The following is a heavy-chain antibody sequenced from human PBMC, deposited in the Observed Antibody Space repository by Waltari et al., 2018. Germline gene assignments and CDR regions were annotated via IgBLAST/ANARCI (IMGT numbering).Heavy chain of an antibody. D-gene: IGHD6-6*01. Sequence: EVQLVASGGGLVQPGRSLRLSCAACGFSFAVYAMPWVRQGPGKGMEWVSGISWKSGSTSYADSVEGRFTISRDNAKNSLYLQMHSLRPEDTALYYCVKDRGLYSSSSGLDYWGQGTLVTVSS. V-gene: IGHV3-9*01. J-gene: IGHJ4*02. CDR2: ISWKSGST. CDR3: VKDRGLYSSSSGLDY. CDR1: GFSFAVYA.